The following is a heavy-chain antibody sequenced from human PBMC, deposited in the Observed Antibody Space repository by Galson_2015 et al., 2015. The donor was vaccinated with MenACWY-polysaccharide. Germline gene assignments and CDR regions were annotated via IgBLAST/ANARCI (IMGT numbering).Heavy chain of an antibody. V-gene: IGHV3-53*01. CDR3: ARGPRYTDYSGGRSYFDH. CDR2: LYNGDVT. CDR1: GFTVRTYY. J-gene: IGHJ4*02. D-gene: IGHD2-15*01. Sequence: SLRLSCAVSGFTVRTYYMSWVRQTPAKGLEWVAVLYNGDVTYYADSVKGRFTISRDSSKNSLSLQMNSLRAEDTAVYYCARGPRYTDYSGGRSYFDHWGQGTLVAVSS.